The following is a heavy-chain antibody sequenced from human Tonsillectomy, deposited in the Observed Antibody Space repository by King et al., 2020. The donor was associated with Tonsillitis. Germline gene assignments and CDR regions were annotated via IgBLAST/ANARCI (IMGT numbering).Heavy chain of an antibody. CDR2: LSGAGNT. D-gene: IGHD6-13*01. V-gene: IGHV4-39*07. Sequence: QLQESGPGLAKPSETLSLTCTVADGSISSSPYYCAWIRQPPGRGQDWIGTLSGAGNTYYTPSLKRRITISVDTTKNQLFLNLCSVTAADTAVYYCVRKEAGTMRNDWGQGALVTVSS. J-gene: IGHJ4*02. CDR3: VRKEAGTMRND. CDR1: DGSISSSPYY.